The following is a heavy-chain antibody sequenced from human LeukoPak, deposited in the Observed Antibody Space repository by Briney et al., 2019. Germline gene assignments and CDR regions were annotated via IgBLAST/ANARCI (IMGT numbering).Heavy chain of an antibody. V-gene: IGHV3-30*18. Sequence: GGSLRLSCVTSGLTFSSYGMHWVRQVPGKGLERVAVISYDAESNYHLDSVKGRFTISRDNSKNTLNLQMNSLRAEDTAVYYCAKEYTGTFSPFPSYFDYWGQGTLVTVSS. CDR3: AKEYTGTFSPFPSYFDY. CDR2: ISYDAESN. CDR1: GLTFSSYG. D-gene: IGHD1-26*01. J-gene: IGHJ4*02.